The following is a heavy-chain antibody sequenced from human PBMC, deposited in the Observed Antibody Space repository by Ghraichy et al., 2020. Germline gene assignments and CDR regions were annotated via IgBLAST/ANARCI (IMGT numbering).Heavy chain of an antibody. CDR1: GFTFSSYA. J-gene: IGHJ4*02. CDR2: ISGSGGST. D-gene: IGHD3-3*01. CDR3: AKGVYDFWSGSDY. Sequence: GESLNISCAASGFTFSSYAMSWVRQAPGKGLEWVSAISGSGGSTYYADSVKGRFTISRDNSKNTLYLQMNSLRAEDTAVYYCAKGVYDFWSGSDYWGQGTLVTVSS. V-gene: IGHV3-23*01.